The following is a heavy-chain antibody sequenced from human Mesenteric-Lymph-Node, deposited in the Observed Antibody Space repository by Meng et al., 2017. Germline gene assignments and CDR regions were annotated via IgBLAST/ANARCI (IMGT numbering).Heavy chain of an antibody. CDR2: IKQDGSEK. D-gene: IGHD6-19*01. J-gene: IGHJ4*02. V-gene: IGHV3-7*01. Sequence: GESLKISCAASGFTFSSYWMSWVCQAPGKGLEWVANIKQDGSEKYYVDSVKGRFTISRDNAKNSLYLQMNSLRAEDTAVYYCAREDSSGWYDYWGQGTLVTVSS. CDR1: GFTFSSYW. CDR3: AREDSSGWYDY.